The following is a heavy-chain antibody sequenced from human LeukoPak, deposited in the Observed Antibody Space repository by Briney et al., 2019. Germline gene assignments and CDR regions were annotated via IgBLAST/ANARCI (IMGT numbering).Heavy chain of an antibody. CDR3: SRGPIQLWVHNGVDV. Sequence: GGSLRLSCTTSGFNFGDHAMTWVRQAPGRGLEWVGFIRSKAYRGTTEYAASVKGRFTIPRDDSKSVVYLQMNSLKSEDTAVYYCSRGPIQLWVHNGVDVWGQGTTVTVSS. CDR2: IRSKAYRGTT. D-gene: IGHD5-18*01. CDR1: GFNFGDHA. J-gene: IGHJ6*02. V-gene: IGHV3-49*04.